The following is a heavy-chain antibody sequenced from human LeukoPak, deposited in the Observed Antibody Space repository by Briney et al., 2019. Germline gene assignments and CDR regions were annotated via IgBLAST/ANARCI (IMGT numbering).Heavy chain of an antibody. J-gene: IGHJ4*02. CDR3: AKDTISAVGDY. Sequence: PGGSLRLSCAASGFTLSNYGMHWVRQAPGKGLEWVAVISYDGSENYYADSVKGRFTISRDKSKDTLYLQMNSLRVEDTAVYYCAKDTISAVGDYWGQGTLVTVSS. CDR2: ISYDGSEN. V-gene: IGHV3-30*18. D-gene: IGHD6-13*01. CDR1: GFTLSNYG.